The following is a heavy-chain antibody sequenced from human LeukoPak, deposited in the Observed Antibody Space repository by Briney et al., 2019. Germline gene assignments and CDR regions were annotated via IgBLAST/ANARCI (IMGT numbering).Heavy chain of an antibody. V-gene: IGHV1-2*02. CDR2: INPNSGGT. CDR1: GYTFTGYY. CDR3: ARGDYYGSPKTVAA. J-gene: IGHJ5*02. D-gene: IGHD3-10*01. Sequence: ASVKVSCKASGYTFTGYYMHWVRQAPGQGLEWMGWINPNSGGTNYAQKFQGRVIMTRDTSITTVYMELSGLRSDDTAIYYCARGDYYGSPKTVAAWGQGTLVTVSS.